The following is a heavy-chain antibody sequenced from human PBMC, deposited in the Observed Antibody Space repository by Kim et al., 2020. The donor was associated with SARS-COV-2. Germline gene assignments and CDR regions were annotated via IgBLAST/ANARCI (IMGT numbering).Heavy chain of an antibody. CDR3: AKGYSSSWYRTYWFDP. J-gene: IGHJ5*02. Sequence: VKGRFTISRDNSKNTLYLQMNSLRAEDTAVYYCAKGYSSSWYRTYWFDPWGQGTLVTVSS. V-gene: IGHV3-23*01. D-gene: IGHD6-13*01.